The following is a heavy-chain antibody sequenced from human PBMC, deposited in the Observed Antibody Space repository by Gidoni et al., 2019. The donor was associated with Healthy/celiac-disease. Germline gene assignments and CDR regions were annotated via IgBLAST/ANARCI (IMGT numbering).Heavy chain of an antibody. Sequence: QVQLQESGPGLVKPSQTLSLTCTVSGGSISSGGYYWSWILQHPGKGLEWIGYIYYSGSTYYNPSLKSRVTISVDTSKNQFSLKLSSVTAADTAVYYCARSPGSIVALWFGDLGWFEHWGQGTLVTVSS. D-gene: IGHD3-10*01. J-gene: IGHJ5*02. CDR2: IYYSGST. V-gene: IGHV4-31*03. CDR3: ARSPGSIVALWFGDLGWFEH. CDR1: GGSISSGGYY.